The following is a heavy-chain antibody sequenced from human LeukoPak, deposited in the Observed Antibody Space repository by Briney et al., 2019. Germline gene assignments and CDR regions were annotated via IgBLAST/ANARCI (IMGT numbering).Heavy chain of an antibody. CDR2: ISCSSTI. CDR1: GFIVSNNY. J-gene: IGHJ4*02. D-gene: IGHD4-17*01. CDR3: ATDKYGDYGFDY. V-gene: IGHV3-69-1*01. Sequence: GGSLRLSCAASGFIVSNNYMNWVRQAPGKGLEWVSYISCSSTIHYADSVKGRFTISRDNAKNSLYLQMNSLGDEDTAVYYCATDKYGDYGFDYWGQGTLVSVSS.